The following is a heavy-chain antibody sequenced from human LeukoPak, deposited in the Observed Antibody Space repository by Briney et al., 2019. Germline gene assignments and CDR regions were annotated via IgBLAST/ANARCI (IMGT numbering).Heavy chain of an antibody. Sequence: GGSMRLACSASGFTFSSYWMHWVRQAEGKGLVWVSRINSDGSTTKYADSVKGRFTISRDNAKNTLYLQMNSLRAEDTAVYYCTSGQAGKNWFDPWGQGTLVTVSS. J-gene: IGHJ5*02. CDR3: TSGQAGKNWFDP. CDR1: GFTFSSYW. V-gene: IGHV3-74*03. CDR2: INSDGSTT. D-gene: IGHD3-10*01.